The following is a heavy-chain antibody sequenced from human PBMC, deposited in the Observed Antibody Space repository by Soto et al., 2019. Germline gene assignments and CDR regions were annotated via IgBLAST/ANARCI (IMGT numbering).Heavy chain of an antibody. J-gene: IGHJ5*02. D-gene: IGHD6-13*01. V-gene: IGHV3-53*02. CDR1: GFTVSSNY. CDR2: IYSGGST. CDR3: ARVSISWSPPFLDP. Sequence: EVQLVETGGGLIQPGGSLRLSCAASGFTVSSNYMSWVRQAPGKGLEWVSVIYSGGSTYYADSVKGRFTMSRDNSKNTLYLQMNSLRADDTAVYYCARVSISWSPPFLDPWGQGTLVTVSS.